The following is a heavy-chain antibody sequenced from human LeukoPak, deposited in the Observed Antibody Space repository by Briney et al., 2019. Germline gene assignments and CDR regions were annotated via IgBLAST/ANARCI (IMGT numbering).Heavy chain of an antibody. Sequence: SETLSLTCAVYGGSFSGYYWSWIRQPPGKGLEWIGEINHSGSTNYNPSLKSRVTLSVDTSKNQFSLKLSSVTAADTAVYYCARLDANYFDYWGQGTLVTVSS. CDR3: ARLDANYFDY. CDR1: GGSFSGYY. V-gene: IGHV4-34*01. J-gene: IGHJ4*02. D-gene: IGHD3-16*01. CDR2: INHSGST.